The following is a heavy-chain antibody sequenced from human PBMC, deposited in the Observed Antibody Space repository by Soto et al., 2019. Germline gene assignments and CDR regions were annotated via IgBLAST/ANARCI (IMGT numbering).Heavy chain of an antibody. J-gene: IGHJ6*02. D-gene: IGHD7-27*01. CDR3: ALDVALGKNYYYCGMDV. V-gene: IGHV1-18*01. CDR1: GYTFTNYG. Sequence: QVQLVQSGAEVKKPGASVKVSCKASGYTFTNYGISWVRQAPGQGPEWMGWIGAYNGNTNYAQKLQGRFTRTTDTSTGTASSELRCRRSDDTAVYYCALDVALGKNYYYCGMDVWGQGTTVTVSS. CDR2: IGAYNGNT.